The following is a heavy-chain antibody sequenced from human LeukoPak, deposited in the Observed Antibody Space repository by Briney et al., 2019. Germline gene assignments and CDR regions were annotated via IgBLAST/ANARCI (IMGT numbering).Heavy chain of an antibody. CDR2: ISYDGSNK. V-gene: IGHV3-30*04. Sequence: GRSLRLSCAASGFTFSSYAMHWVRQAPGKGLEWVAVISYDGSNKYYADSVKGRFTISRDNAKNSLYLQMNSLRAEDTAVYYCARDDYFDYWGQGTLVTVSS. J-gene: IGHJ4*02. CDR1: GFTFSSYA. CDR3: ARDDYFDY.